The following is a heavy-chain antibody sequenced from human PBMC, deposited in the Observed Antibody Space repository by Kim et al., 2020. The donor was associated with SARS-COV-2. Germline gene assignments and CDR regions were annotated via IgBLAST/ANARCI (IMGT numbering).Heavy chain of an antibody. V-gene: IGHV3-21*01. CDR2: ISSSSSYI. Sequence: GGSLRLSCAASGFTFSSYSMNWVRQAPGKGLEWVSSISSSSSYIYYADSVKGRFTISRDNAKNSLYLQMNSLRAEDTAVYYCARDSIFSPYRYDFWSGYSKEYYYYGMDVWGQGTTVTVSS. D-gene: IGHD3-3*01. J-gene: IGHJ6*02. CDR1: GFTFSSYS. CDR3: ARDSIFSPYRYDFWSGYSKEYYYYGMDV.